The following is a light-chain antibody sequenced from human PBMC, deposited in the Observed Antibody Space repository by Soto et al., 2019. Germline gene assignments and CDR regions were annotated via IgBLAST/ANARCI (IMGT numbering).Light chain of an antibody. CDR1: QTVSSDY. CDR2: GAS. J-gene: IGKJ2*01. CDR3: KRYGSATHT. V-gene: IGKV3-20*01. Sequence: EIVLTQSPGTVSLSPGEGVTLSCRASQTVSSDYLAWYQQRPGQATRLLIYGASGRATGVPDRFSGSGSGPDFNLPINRLEHGNFAAYYCKRYGSATHTFGQGTNLE.